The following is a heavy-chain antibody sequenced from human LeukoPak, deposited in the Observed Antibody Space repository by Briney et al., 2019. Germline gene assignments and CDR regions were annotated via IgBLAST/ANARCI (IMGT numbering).Heavy chain of an antibody. CDR3: SYSSGWYWFDP. CDR1: GFTFGDYA. CDR2: IRSKAYGGTT. J-gene: IGHJ5*02. D-gene: IGHD6-19*01. V-gene: IGHV3-49*03. Sequence: GGSLRLSCTASGFTFGDYAMSWFRQAPGKGLEWVGFIRSKAYGGTTEYAASVKGRFTISRDDSKSIAYLQVNSLKTEDTAVYYCSYSSGWYWFDPWGQGTLVTVSS.